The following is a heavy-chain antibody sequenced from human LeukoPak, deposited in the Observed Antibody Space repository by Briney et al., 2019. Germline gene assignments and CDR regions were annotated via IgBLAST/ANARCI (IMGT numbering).Heavy chain of an antibody. D-gene: IGHD3-10*01. V-gene: IGHV4-38-2*02. J-gene: IGHJ3*02. CDR3: ASLSIMVRGVGDAFDI. CDR2: IYHSGST. Sequence: SETLSLTCNVSGVSISTHYWSWIRQPPGKGLEWIGSIYHSGSTYYNPSLKSRVTISVDTSKNQFSLKLSSVTAADTAVYYCASLSIMVRGVGDAFDIWGQGTMVTVSS. CDR1: GVSISTHY.